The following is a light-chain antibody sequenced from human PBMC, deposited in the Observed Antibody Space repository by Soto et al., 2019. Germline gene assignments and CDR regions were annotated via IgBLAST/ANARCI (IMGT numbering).Light chain of an antibody. CDR2: DNN. V-gene: IGLV1-40*01. CDR1: SSNIGEGHN. J-gene: IGLJ1*01. Sequence: QSVLTQPPSVSGAPGQRVTISCTGSSSNIGEGHNVHWYQQLPGTAPKLIISDNNNRPSGVPDRFSGSKSGASASLAITGLQAEDEGDYYCQSYDSTLSARYVFGTGTKLTVL. CDR3: QSYDSTLSARYV.